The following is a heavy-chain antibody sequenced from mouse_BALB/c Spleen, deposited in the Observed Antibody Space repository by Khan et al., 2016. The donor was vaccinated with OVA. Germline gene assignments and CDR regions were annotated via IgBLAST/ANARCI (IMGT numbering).Heavy chain of an antibody. J-gene: IGHJ2*01. CDR2: ISYSGRT. V-gene: IGHV3-2*02. CDR3: ARSVTITTVVATDFDY. Sequence: EVQLQESGPGLVKPSQSLSLTCTVTGYSITSDYAWNWIRQFPGNKLEWMGYISYSGRTSYNPSLKSRTSITRDTSTNTFFPQLNSVTTEDTATYYCARSVTITTVVATDFDYWGQGTTLTVSS. CDR1: GYSITSDYA. D-gene: IGHD1-1*01.